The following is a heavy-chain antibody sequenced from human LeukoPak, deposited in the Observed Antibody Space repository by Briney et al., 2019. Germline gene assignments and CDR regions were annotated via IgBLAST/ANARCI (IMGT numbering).Heavy chain of an antibody. CDR1: GFTVSSNY. CDR3: ARMGYYDSSGYYQNFDY. Sequence: GGSLRLSCAASGFTVSSNYMSWVCQAPGKGLEWVSVIYSGGSTYYADSVKGRFTISRDNSKNTLYLQMNSLRAEDTAVYYCARMGYYDSSGYYQNFDYWGQGTLVTVSS. V-gene: IGHV3-66*01. D-gene: IGHD3-22*01. J-gene: IGHJ4*02. CDR2: IYSGGST.